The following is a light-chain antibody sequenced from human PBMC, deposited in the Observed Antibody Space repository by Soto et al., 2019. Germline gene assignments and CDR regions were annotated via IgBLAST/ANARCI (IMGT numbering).Light chain of an antibody. J-gene: IGKJ1*01. CDR2: VAS. CDR3: QQYGSSGT. CDR1: QSVSNNY. Sequence: EIVLTQSPGTLSLSPGERATLSCRASQSVSNNYLAWYQQKPGQAPRLLIYVASNRATGIPDRFSGSGSGTDFTLTNSRLEPEDFAVYYCQQYGSSGTFGQGTKVEIK. V-gene: IGKV3-20*01.